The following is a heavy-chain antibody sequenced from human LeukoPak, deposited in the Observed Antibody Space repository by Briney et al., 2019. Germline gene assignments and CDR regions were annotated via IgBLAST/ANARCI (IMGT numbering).Heavy chain of an antibody. D-gene: IGHD3-22*01. CDR2: IYYSGST. CDR3: ARHLLYYDSSGYYYRAFDI. J-gene: IGHJ3*02. V-gene: IGHV4-59*08. Sequence: PSQTLSLTCTVSGGSISSYYWSWIRQPPGKGLEWIGYIYYSGSTNYNPSLKSRVTISVDTSKNQFSLKLSSVTAADTAVYYCARHLLYYDSSGYYYRAFDIWGQGTMVTASS. CDR1: GGSISSYY.